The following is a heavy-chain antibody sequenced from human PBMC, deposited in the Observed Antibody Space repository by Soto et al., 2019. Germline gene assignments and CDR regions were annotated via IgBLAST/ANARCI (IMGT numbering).Heavy chain of an antibody. Sequence: PSETLSLTCTVSGGSISSYYWSWIRQPAGKGLEWIGRIYTSGSTNYNPSLKSRVTMSVDTSKYQFSLKLSSVTAADTAVYYCARDTYSSGSVNWFDPWGQGTLVTVSS. D-gene: IGHD6-19*01. V-gene: IGHV4-4*07. CDR1: GGSISSYY. CDR2: IYTSGST. J-gene: IGHJ5*02. CDR3: ARDTYSSGSVNWFDP.